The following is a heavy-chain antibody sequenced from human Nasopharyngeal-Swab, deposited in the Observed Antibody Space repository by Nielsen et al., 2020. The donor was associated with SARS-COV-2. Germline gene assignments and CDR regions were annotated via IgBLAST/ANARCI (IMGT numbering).Heavy chain of an antibody. J-gene: IGHJ4*02. CDR1: GFTFSSYS. D-gene: IGHD6-13*01. CDR3: ARADSSSWYFDY. CDR2: ISSSSSYI. V-gene: IGHV3-21*01. Sequence: GESLKISCAASGFTFSSYSMNWVRQAPGKGLEWVSSISSSSSYIYYADSVKGRFTISRDNAKNSLYLQMNSLRAEDTAVYYCARADSSSWYFDYWGQGTLVTAPQ.